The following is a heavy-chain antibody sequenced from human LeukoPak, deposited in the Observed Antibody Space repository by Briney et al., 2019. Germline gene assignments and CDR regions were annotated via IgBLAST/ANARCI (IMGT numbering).Heavy chain of an antibody. CDR2: ISGSGSST. J-gene: IGHJ4*02. CDR1: GFTFSSYA. CDR3: AKTIAVATFDY. D-gene: IGHD6-19*01. V-gene: IGHV3-23*01. Sequence: GGSLRLSCAASGFTFSSYAMSWVRQAPGKGLEWVSAISGSGSSTYYADSVKGRFTISRDNSKNTLYLQINSLRAEDTAVYYCAKTIAVATFDYWGQGTLVXVSS.